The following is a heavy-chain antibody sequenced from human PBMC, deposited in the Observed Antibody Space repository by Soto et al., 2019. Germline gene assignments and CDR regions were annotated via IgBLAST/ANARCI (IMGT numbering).Heavy chain of an antibody. CDR3: AKAASRRDYYYGMDV. Sequence: QVQLVESGGGVVQPGRSLRLSCAASGFTFSSYGMHWVRQAPGKGLEWVAVISYDGSNKYYADSVKGRFTISRDNSKNTLDLQMNSLRAEDTAVYYCAKAASRRDYYYGMDVWGQGTTVTVSS. D-gene: IGHD2-2*01. V-gene: IGHV3-30*18. J-gene: IGHJ6*02. CDR2: ISYDGSNK. CDR1: GFTFSSYG.